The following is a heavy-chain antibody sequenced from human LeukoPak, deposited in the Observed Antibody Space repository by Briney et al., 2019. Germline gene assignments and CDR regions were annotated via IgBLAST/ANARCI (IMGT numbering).Heavy chain of an antibody. D-gene: IGHD2-15*01. Sequence: ASVKVPCKASGGTFSNYGISWVRQAPGQGLEWMGGIIPVFGTTNYAQKFQGRVTITADESTSTAYMELSSLRSEDTAVYYCAREGYCSGGSCYRPFDYWGQGTLVTVSS. CDR3: AREGYCSGGSCYRPFDY. J-gene: IGHJ4*02. CDR1: GGTFSNYG. CDR2: IIPVFGTT. V-gene: IGHV1-69*13.